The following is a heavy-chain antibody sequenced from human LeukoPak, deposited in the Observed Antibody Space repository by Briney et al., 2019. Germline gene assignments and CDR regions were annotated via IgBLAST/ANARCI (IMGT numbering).Heavy chain of an antibody. D-gene: IGHD3-10*01. V-gene: IGHV3-7*05. J-gene: IGHJ4*02. Sequence: PRGSLRLSRAASGLIFSRYWMSWVRQAPGKGLEWVANIKQDGSEKYYVDSVKGRFTIYRDNGKNSLYLQMNSLRAEYTAVYYCAREGWFGELEYSGQGTLLTVSS. CDR1: GLIFSRYW. CDR3: AREGWFGELEY. CDR2: IKQDGSEK.